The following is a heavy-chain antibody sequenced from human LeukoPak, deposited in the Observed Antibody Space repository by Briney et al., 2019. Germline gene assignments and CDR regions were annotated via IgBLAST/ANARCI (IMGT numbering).Heavy chain of an antibody. D-gene: IGHD6-19*01. J-gene: IGHJ4*02. CDR2: FDPEDGET. V-gene: IGHV1-24*01. CDR1: GYTLTELS. Sequence: ASVTVSCTVSGYTLTELSMHWVRQAPGKGLEWMGGFDPEDGETIYAQKLQGRVTMTTDTSTSTAYMELRSLRSDDTAVYYCARVAVAGTDDYWGQGPLVTVSS. CDR3: ARVAVAGTDDY.